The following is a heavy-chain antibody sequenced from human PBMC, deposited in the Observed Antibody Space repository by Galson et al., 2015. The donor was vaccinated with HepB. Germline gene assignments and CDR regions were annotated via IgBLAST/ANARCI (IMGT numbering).Heavy chain of an antibody. CDR1: GFIVSNNY. Sequence: SLRLSCAASGFIVSNNYMSWVRQAPGKGLEWVSGISWNSGSIGYADSVKGRFTISRDNAKNSLDLQMNSLGAEDTALYFCAKIITFMTDYYDSSGYYSHWGQGTLVTVSP. CDR3: AKIITFMTDYYDSSGYYSH. V-gene: IGHV3-9*01. CDR2: ISWNSGSI. D-gene: IGHD3-22*01. J-gene: IGHJ4*02.